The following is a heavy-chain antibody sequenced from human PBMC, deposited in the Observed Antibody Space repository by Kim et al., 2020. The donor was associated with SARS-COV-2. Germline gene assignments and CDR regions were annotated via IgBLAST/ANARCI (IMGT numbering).Heavy chain of an antibody. V-gene: IGHV2-70*11. D-gene: IGHD3-9*01. CDR1: GFSLSTSGMC. CDR3: ARDTYDILTGYYGPFDY. CDR2: IDWDDDK. J-gene: IGHJ4*02. Sequence: SGPTLVNPTQTLTLTCTFSGFSLSTSGMCVSWIRQPPGKALEWLARIDWDDDKYYSTSLKTRLTISKDTSQNQVVLTMTNMDPVDTATYYCARDTYDILTGYYGPFDYWGQGTLVTVSS.